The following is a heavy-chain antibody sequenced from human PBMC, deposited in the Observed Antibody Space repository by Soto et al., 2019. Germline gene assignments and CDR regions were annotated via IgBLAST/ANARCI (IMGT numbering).Heavy chain of an antibody. CDR2: IYYSGST. D-gene: IGHD2-8*02. V-gene: IGHV4-31*03. Sequence: PSETLSLTCTVSGGSISSGGYYWSWIRQHTGKGLEWIGYIYYSGSTYYNPSLKSRVTISVDTSKNQFSLKLSSVTAAGTAVYYCARGRGTGRRPWNWFDPWGQGTLVTVSS. CDR3: ARGRGTGRRPWNWFDP. CDR1: GGSISSGGYY. J-gene: IGHJ5*01.